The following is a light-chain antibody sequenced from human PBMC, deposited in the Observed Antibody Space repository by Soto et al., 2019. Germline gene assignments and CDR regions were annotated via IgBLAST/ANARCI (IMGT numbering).Light chain of an antibody. CDR1: QGVSSY. CDR3: QQYDSYSWT. J-gene: IGKJ1*01. CDR2: DTS. V-gene: IGKV3D-11*01. Sequence: EIVLTQSPATLSLSPCEGAALSCRASQGVSSYLAWYQQRPGQAPRLLIYDTSTRATGVPTRFSGSRSGAEFTLTISSLQPDDFATYYCQQYDSYSWTFGQGTKVDIK.